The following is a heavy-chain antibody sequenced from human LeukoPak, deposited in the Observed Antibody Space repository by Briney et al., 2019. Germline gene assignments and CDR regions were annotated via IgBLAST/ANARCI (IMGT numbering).Heavy chain of an antibody. D-gene: IGHD3-3*01. V-gene: IGHV1-18*01. CDR1: GYTFTGYG. J-gene: IGHJ6*03. CDR3: ARVGGEDFWSGYYWYYYYMDV. Sequence: ASVKVSCKASGYTFTGYGISWVRQAPGQGLEWMGWISAYNGNTNYAQKLQGRVTMTTDTSTSTAYMELRSLRSDDTAVYYCARVGGEDFWSGYYWYYYYMDVWGKGTTVTVSS. CDR2: ISAYNGNT.